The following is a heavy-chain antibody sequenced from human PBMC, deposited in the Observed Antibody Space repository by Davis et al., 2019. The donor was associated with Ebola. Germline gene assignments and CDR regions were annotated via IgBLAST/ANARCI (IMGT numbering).Heavy chain of an antibody. Sequence: SQTLSLTCPVYGGSFSGYYWSWIRQPPGKGLEWIGEINHSGRTNYNPSLKSRVTISVDTSKNQFSLKLTSVTAADTAVYYCAGDASRYNWKYGVYYHYGMDVWGQGTTVTVSS. J-gene: IGHJ6*02. CDR2: INHSGRT. V-gene: IGHV4-34*01. D-gene: IGHD1-7*01. CDR1: GGSFSGYY. CDR3: AGDASRYNWKYGVYYHYGMDV.